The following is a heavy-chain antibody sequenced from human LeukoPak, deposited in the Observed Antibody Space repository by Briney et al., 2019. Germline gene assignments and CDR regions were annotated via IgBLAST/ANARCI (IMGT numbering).Heavy chain of an antibody. CDR3: AKTPYDSSGYYYFDY. D-gene: IGHD3-22*01. V-gene: IGHV3-30*18. CDR2: ISYDGSNK. Sequence: GGSLRLSCAASGFTFSSYGMHWVRQAPGKGLEWVAVISYDGSNKYYADSVKGRFTISRDNSKNTLYLQMNSLRAEDTAVYYCAKTPYDSSGYYYFDYWGQGTLVTVSS. CDR1: GFTFSSYG. J-gene: IGHJ4*02.